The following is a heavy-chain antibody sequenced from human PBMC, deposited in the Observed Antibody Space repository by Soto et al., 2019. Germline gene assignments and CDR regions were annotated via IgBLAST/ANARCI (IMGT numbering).Heavy chain of an antibody. J-gene: IGHJ3*02. D-gene: IGHD6-6*01. CDR3: ARRAFGSSRSFDI. CDR2: ISDSGGLT. V-gene: IGHV3-23*01. Sequence: GGSLRLSCAASGFAFSSHPMSWVRQAPERGLEWVSGISDSGGLTYNADSMKGRFTISRDNSKNTLYLQMNSLRAEDTALYYCARRAFGSSRSFDIWGQGTMVTVSS. CDR1: GFAFSSHP.